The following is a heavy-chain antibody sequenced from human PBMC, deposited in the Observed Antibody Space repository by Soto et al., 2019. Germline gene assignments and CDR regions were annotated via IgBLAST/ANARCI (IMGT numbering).Heavy chain of an antibody. D-gene: IGHD2-2*01. CDR2: IYPTGST. CDR1: GDSFSNYY. V-gene: IGHV4-4*07. J-gene: IGHJ5*02. CDR3: ATGRSEVVPGAMDT. Sequence: SETLSLTCTVSGDSFSNYYCNWVRKSAGRGLEWIGRIYPTGSTTYNPSLKSRLTMSVDTSKNQFSLRLTSMTAADTAVYYCATGRSEVVPGAMDTWGQGTLVTVSS.